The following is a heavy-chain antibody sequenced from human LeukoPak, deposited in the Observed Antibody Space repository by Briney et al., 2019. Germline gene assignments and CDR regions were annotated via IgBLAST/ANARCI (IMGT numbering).Heavy chain of an antibody. CDR3: ARWSYSSDWYFGTFDI. D-gene: IGHD6-19*01. CDR1: GGTFSSYA. CDR2: IIPIFGTA. V-gene: IGHV1-69*13. Sequence: ASVKVSCKASGGTFSSYAINWVRQAPGQGLEWMGMIIPIFGTAIYAQRFQGRVTITADESTSAAYMELSSLRSEDTAVYYCARWSYSSDWYFGTFDIWGQGTTVTISS. J-gene: IGHJ3*02.